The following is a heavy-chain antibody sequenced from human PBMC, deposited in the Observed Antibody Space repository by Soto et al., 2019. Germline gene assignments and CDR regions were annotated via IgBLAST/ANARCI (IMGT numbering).Heavy chain of an antibody. D-gene: IGHD3-9*01. CDR1: GGSISSGGYY. CDR2: IYYSGST. V-gene: IGHV4-31*03. CDR3: ARDSGLRYFDGAGAFDI. J-gene: IGHJ3*02. Sequence: SETLSLTGTVSGGSISSGGYYWSWIRQHPGKGLEWIGYIYYSGSTYYNPSLKSRVTISVDTSKNQFSLKLSSVTAADTAVYYCARDSGLRYFDGAGAFDIWGQGTMVTVSS.